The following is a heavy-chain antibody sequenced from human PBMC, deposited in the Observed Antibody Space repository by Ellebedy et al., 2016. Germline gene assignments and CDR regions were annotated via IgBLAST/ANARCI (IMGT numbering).Heavy chain of an antibody. J-gene: IGHJ1*01. CDR3: GRGGVMSRIRH. CDR2: VNHSGNT. V-gene: IGHV4-34*01. Sequence: SQTLSLTCAVSGGSFNTYYWSWVLQAPGKGLEWIGEVNHSGNTDYNPSLRSRVTISADTSKNQISLIMDSVTAADTAVYYCGRGGVMSRIRHWGQGTLVTVSS. D-gene: IGHD3-16*01. CDR1: GGSFNTYY.